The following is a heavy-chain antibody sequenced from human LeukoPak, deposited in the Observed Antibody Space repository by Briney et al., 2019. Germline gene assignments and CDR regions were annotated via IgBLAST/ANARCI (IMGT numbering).Heavy chain of an antibody. D-gene: IGHD4-23*01. J-gene: IGHJ4*02. CDR2: ISSYNGDT. Sequence: ASVKVSCKASGYTYTSYGITWVRQAPGQGLEWMGWISSYNGDTKYAQKVQGRVTVTTDTSTSTAYMELRSLSLDDTAVYYCARGDYGGGFDYWGQGTLVTVSS. V-gene: IGHV1-18*01. CDR3: ARGDYGGGFDY. CDR1: GYTYTSYG.